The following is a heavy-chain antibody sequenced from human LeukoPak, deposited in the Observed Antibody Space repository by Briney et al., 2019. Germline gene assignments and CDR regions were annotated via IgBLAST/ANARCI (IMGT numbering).Heavy chain of an antibody. CDR3: ARDSSGWDDDYYFDN. Sequence: GRSLRLSSAASGFTFSSYAMHWVRQAPGKGLEWVAVISYDGSNKYYADSVKGRFTISRDNSKNTLYLQMNSLRAEDTAVYYCARDSSGWDDDYYFDNWGQGTLVTVSS. CDR2: ISYDGSNK. J-gene: IGHJ4*02. V-gene: IGHV3-30*04. D-gene: IGHD6-19*01. CDR1: GFTFSSYA.